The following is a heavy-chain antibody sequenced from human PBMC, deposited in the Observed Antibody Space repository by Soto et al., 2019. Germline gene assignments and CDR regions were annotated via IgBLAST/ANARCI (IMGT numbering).Heavy chain of an antibody. CDR3: GRDLAEAGL. V-gene: IGHV1-46*01. Sequence: ASVKVSCKASGYTFTSHYIHWERRAPRQGLEWMAIISPYGGSTNNAQRFQGRVTLTMVTSTSTVYMELSSLRSEDTAVWYCGRDLAEAGLWGQGTLVTVSS. D-gene: IGHD6-13*01. CDR1: GYTFTSHY. CDR2: ISPYGGST. J-gene: IGHJ4*02.